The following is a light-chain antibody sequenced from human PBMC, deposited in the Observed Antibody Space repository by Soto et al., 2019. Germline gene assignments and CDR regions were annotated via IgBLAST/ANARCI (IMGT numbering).Light chain of an antibody. V-gene: IGKV1-9*01. CDR1: QDIKSY. CDR2: PAS. J-gene: IGKJ5*01. Sequence: DLQLTQSPSFLSASVGDRVTIACRASQDIKSYLAWYQQKPGKAPKLLIYPASTLQSGVPSRFSGSGSGTEFTLTISSLHPEDFATYHCQQVNDYPITFGQGTRLEIK. CDR3: QQVNDYPIT.